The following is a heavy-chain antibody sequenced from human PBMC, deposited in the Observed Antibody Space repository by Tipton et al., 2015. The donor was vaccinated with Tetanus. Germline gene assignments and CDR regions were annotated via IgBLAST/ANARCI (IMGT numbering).Heavy chain of an antibody. J-gene: IGHJ3*02. CDR2: IYYSGST. CDR1: GGSTSSSTYY. Sequence: GLVKPSETLSLTCIVSGGSTSSSTYYWGWIRQTPGTGLEWIGSIYYSGSTYYNPSLKTRVTISVDTSKNQFSLKLSSVTAADTAVYYCARHNRVRWFGELSDAFDIWGQGTMVTVSS. V-gene: IGHV4-39*01. CDR3: ARHNRVRWFGELSDAFDI. D-gene: IGHD3-10*01.